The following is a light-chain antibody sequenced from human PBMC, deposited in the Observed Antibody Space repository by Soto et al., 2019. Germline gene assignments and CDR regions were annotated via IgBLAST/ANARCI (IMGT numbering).Light chain of an antibody. V-gene: IGKV1D-13*01. CDR1: QGIGDA. Sequence: AIQLTQSPSSLSASVGDRVTLTCRASQGIGDAVAWYQQKPGRPPKLLIYDASRRESGVPSRFSGSGSGTDFTLAISSLQSEDFAIYYCQQFNNWPFTFGAGTKVEIK. CDR2: DAS. CDR3: QQFNNWPFT. J-gene: IGKJ3*01.